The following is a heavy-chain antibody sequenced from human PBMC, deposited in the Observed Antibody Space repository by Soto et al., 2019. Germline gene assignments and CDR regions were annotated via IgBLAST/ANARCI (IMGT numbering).Heavy chain of an antibody. J-gene: IGHJ5*02. Sequence: GESLKISCTGFGYTFTTFCISWVRQMPWKGLEWMGRIGPRDSYVNYSPSFQGHVTISLDKSISTAYLQWGSLKASDTAMYYCARLFCSTTTCDSWFDPWGQGTLVTVSS. CDR2: IGPRDSYV. CDR3: ARLFCSTTTCDSWFDP. V-gene: IGHV5-10-1*01. D-gene: IGHD2-2*01. CDR1: GYTFTTFC.